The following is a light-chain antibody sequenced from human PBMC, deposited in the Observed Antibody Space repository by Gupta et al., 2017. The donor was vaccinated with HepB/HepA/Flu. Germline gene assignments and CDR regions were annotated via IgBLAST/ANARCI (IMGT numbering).Light chain of an antibody. J-gene: IGKJ1*01. CDR2: GAS. Sequence: EIVMTQSPATLSVSPGERATLSCRASQSVSSNLAWYQQKPGQAPRLLIYGASTRATGIPARFSGSGSGTEFTLTISSRQSEDFAVYYCQQKNNWPPWTFGQGTKVEIK. V-gene: IGKV3-15*01. CDR1: QSVSSN. CDR3: QQKNNWPPWT.